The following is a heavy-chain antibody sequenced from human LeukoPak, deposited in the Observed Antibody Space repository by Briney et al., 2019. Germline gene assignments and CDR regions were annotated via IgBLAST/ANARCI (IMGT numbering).Heavy chain of an antibody. J-gene: IGHJ3*02. CDR1: GFTFSSYW. Sequence: GGSLRLSCAASGFTFSSYWMSWVRQAPGKGLEWVANIKQDGSEKYYVDSVKGRFTISRDNAKNSLYLQMNSLRAEDTAVYYCARGDIAAAHDAFDIWGQGTMVTVSS. D-gene: IGHD6-13*01. CDR2: IKQDGSEK. CDR3: ARGDIAAAHDAFDI. V-gene: IGHV3-7*01.